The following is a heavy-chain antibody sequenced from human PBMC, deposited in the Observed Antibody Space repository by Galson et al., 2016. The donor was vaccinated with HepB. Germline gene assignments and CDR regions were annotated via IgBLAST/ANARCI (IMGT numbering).Heavy chain of an antibody. J-gene: IGHJ6*03. CDR1: GGSIVGSASY. Sequence: SETLSLTCTVSGGSIVGSASYWVWIRQPPGRGLEWIGSIYSNEDTYYNPSLKSRVTIFVDTSKNQFSLRLNSVTAADTGVYYCATGIVVAGRYYYYYMDVWGTGPTVT. V-gene: IGHV4-39*01. CDR2: IYSNEDT. D-gene: IGHD6-19*01. CDR3: ATGIVVAGRYYYYYMDV.